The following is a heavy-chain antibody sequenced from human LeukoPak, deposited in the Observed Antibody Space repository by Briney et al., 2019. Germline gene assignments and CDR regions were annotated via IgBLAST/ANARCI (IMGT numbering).Heavy chain of an antibody. J-gene: IGHJ4*02. CDR3: TASLDYGEYYFDN. CDR1: GFTFSSYA. CDR2: IKRKTDGGTT. V-gene: IGHV3-15*01. Sequence: GESLRLSCAASGFTFSSYAMSWVRQAPGMGLEWVGRIKRKTDGGTTDYAAPVKGRFTISRDDSQNTLYLQMNSLKTEDTGVYYCTASLDYGEYYFDNWGQGTLVTVSS. D-gene: IGHD4-17*01.